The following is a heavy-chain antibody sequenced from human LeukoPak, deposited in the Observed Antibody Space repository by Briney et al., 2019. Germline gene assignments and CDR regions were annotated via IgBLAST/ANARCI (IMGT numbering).Heavy chain of an antibody. CDR2: IYYSGST. Sequence: KASETLSLTCTVSGASISSSGYYWRWIRQHPGKGLEWIGYIYYSGSTYYNPSLKSRVTISVDTSKNQFSLKLSSVTAADTAVYYCARGDYGGNEYYFDYWGQGTLVTVSS. J-gene: IGHJ4*02. CDR3: ARGDYGGNEYYFDY. CDR1: GASISSSGYY. V-gene: IGHV4-31*03. D-gene: IGHD4-23*01.